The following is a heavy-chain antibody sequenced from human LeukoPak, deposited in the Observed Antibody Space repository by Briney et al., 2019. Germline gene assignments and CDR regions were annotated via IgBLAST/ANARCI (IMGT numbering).Heavy chain of an antibody. Sequence: PGGSPRLSCAASGFTFSDYYMTWIRQAPGKGLEWLSYISGSGDSKFYADSVKGRFTISRDNAKNSLYLQMNSLRAEDTAVYYCARRTYSNYFFDYWGQGTLVTVSS. V-gene: IGHV3-11*01. CDR1: GFTFSDYY. D-gene: IGHD4-11*01. CDR2: ISGSGDSK. J-gene: IGHJ4*02. CDR3: ARRTYSNYFFDY.